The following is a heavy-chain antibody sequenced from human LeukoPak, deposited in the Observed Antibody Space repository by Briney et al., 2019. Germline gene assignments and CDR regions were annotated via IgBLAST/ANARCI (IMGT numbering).Heavy chain of an antibody. CDR3: ARAQGTVAIDY. CDR2: INHSGST. Sequence: SETLSLTCAVYGESFSGYYWSWIRQPPGKGLEWIGEINHSGSTNYNPSLKSRVTLSVDTSKNQFSLKLTSVTAADTAVYYCARAQGTVAIDYWGQGTLVTVSS. D-gene: IGHD5-12*01. J-gene: IGHJ4*02. CDR1: GESFSGYY. V-gene: IGHV4-34*01.